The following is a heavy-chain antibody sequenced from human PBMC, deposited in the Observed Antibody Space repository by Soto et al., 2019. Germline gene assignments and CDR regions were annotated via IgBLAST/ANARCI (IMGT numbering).Heavy chain of an antibody. V-gene: IGHV3-21*05. Sequence: GGSLRLSCAASGFTFSSYAMSWVRQAPGKGLEWVSYISSSSSYTNYADSVKGRFTISRDSAKNSLYLQMSSLRAEDTAVYYCASNLRDGIDYWGQGTLVTVSS. J-gene: IGHJ4*02. CDR3: ASNLRDGIDY. D-gene: IGHD2-21*01. CDR2: ISSSSSYT. CDR1: GFTFSSYA.